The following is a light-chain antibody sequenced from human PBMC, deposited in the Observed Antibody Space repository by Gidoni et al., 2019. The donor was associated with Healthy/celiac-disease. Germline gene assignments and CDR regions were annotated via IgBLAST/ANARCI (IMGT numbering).Light chain of an antibody. J-gene: IGKJ4*01. CDR2: DAS. CDR3: QQRSNWPRLT. V-gene: IGKV3-11*01. Sequence: EIVLTQSPATLALSPGERATLSCRASQSVSSYLAWYQQKPGQAPRPLIYDASNRATGLPARFSGSGSGKDFTLTISSLEPEDFAVYYCQQRSNWPRLTFGGGTKVEIK. CDR1: QSVSSY.